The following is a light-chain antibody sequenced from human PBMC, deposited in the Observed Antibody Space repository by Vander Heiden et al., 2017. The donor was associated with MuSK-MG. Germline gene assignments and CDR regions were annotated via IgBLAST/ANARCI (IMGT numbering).Light chain of an antibody. V-gene: IGLV2-14*01. CDR2: DVS. Sequence: SALTQPASVSGSPGQSITISCTGTSSDVGAYTYVSWYQPHPGTAPRLMIYDVSKRPSGVSNRFSGSKSGNTASLTISGRKAEDEADYYCSSYTSSSTGVFGTGTKVTVL. CDR1: SSDVGAYTY. J-gene: IGLJ1*01. CDR3: SSYTSSSTGV.